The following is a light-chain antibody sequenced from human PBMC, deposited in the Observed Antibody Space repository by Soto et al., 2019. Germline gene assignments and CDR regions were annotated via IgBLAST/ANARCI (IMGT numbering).Light chain of an antibody. V-gene: IGKV1D-12*01. CDR3: QQADSFALT. CDR1: QAISTL. Sequence: DIRMTQSPSSVSASIGDTVTITCRASQAISTLLAWYQQKPGKAPKLLIYGASTLESGVPSRFSGRGSGTDFTLTISSLQPEDFATYFCQQADSFALTFGGGTKVESK. CDR2: GAS. J-gene: IGKJ4*01.